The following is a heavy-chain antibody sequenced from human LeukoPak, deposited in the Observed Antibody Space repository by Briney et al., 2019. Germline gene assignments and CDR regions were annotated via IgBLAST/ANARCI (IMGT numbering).Heavy chain of an antibody. CDR2: IKSKTHGGTT. CDR1: GFTFSNAW. D-gene: IGHD1-14*01. CDR3: TTDPEDAFDI. J-gene: IGHJ3*02. Sequence: GGSLRLSCAASGFTFSNAWMSWVRQAPGKGLEWVGRIKSKTHGGTTDYAAPVKGRFTISRDDSKNTLYLQMNSLKTEDTAVYYCTTDPEDAFDIWGQGTMVTVSS. V-gene: IGHV3-15*01.